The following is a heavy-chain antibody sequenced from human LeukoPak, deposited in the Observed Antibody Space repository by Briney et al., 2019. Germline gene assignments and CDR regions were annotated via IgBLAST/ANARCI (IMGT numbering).Heavy chain of an antibody. CDR2: ISAYNGNT. J-gene: IGHJ4*02. D-gene: IGHD2-15*01. Sequence: GASVKVSCKASGYTFTSYGIIWVRQAPGQGLEWMGWISAYNGNTNYAQKLQGRVTMTTDTSTSTAYMELRSLRSDDTAVYYCARVGSGYCSGGSCYSTDIDYWGQGTLVTVSS. V-gene: IGHV1-18*01. CDR3: ARVGSGYCSGGSCYSTDIDY. CDR1: GYTFTSYG.